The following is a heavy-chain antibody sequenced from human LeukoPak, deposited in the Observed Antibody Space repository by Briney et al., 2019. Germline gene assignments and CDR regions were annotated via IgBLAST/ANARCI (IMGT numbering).Heavy chain of an antibody. Sequence: ASVKVSCKASGYTFTSYDINWVRQATGQGLEWMGWMNPNSGNTGYAQKFQGRVTMTRNTSISTAYMELSSLRSEDTAVYYCARGGDIVVVPAAEFDYWGQGTQVTVSS. CDR2: MNPNSGNT. CDR1: GYTFTSYD. V-gene: IGHV1-8*01. J-gene: IGHJ4*02. CDR3: ARGGDIVVVPAAEFDY. D-gene: IGHD2-2*01.